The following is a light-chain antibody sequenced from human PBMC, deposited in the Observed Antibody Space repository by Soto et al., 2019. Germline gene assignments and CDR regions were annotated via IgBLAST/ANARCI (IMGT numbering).Light chain of an antibody. J-gene: IGLJ1*01. V-gene: IGLV2-14*01. CDR1: SSDIGGYNF. Sequence: QSALTQPASVSGSPGQSITISCTGTSSDIGGYNFVSWYQQHPGKAPKLMIYDVSNRPSGVSNRLSGSKSGNTASLTISGLQAEDETDYYCSSHTSISTYVFGTGTKLTVL. CDR2: DVS. CDR3: SSHTSISTYV.